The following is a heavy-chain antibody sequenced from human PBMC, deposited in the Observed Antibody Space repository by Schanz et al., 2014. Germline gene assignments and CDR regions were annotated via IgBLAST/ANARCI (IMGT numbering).Heavy chain of an antibody. CDR2: ITAYNGNT. CDR1: GYSFTNYG. CDR3: ARDRDQWDGNFCDF. D-gene: IGHD1-26*01. J-gene: IGHJ4*02. V-gene: IGHV1-18*04. Sequence: QVQLVQSGGEVKKPGASVKVSCKTFGYSFTNYGISWVRQAPGQGLEWMGWITAYNGNTNSAQKLQGRVTMTTDTSTSTVYMELRSLRSDDTAVYYCARDRDQWDGNFCDFWGQGTLVTVSS.